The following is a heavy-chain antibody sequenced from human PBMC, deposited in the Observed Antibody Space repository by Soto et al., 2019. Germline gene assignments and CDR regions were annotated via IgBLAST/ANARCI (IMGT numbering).Heavy chain of an antibody. CDR1: GVTFSSET. CDR3: ATEVGYNPASTFDS. J-gene: IGHJ4*02. CDR2: IIPLFGTA. Sequence: QVQLVQSGAEVKKPGSSVKVSCKASGVTFSSETISWVRQAPGQGLEWVGGIIPLFGTANYAQKFQGRVTISADESTSPLYLELSSLRSDDTAVYSCATEVGYNPASTFDSWGQGNLVHLSS. D-gene: IGHD3-10*01. V-gene: IGHV1-69*01.